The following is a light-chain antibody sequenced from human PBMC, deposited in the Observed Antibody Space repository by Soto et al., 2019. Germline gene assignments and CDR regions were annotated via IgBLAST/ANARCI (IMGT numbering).Light chain of an antibody. CDR1: QSVGSN. J-gene: IGKJ1*01. V-gene: IGKV3-15*01. CDR2: GAS. Sequence: EIVMTQSPATLSVSPGERATLSCRASQSVGSNLAWYQQKPGQAPRLLIYGASTRATGIPARFSGSGSGTELTLTISSRQSEEFAIYFCQQYNNWPPDRTFGQGTKVEIK. CDR3: QQYNNWPPDRT.